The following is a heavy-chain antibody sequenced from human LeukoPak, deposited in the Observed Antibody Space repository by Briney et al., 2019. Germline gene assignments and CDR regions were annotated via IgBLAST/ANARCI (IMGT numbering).Heavy chain of an antibody. CDR3: ARLGGFYYYYYGMDV. V-gene: IGHV3-48*03. CDR2: ISSSGSTI. CDR1: GFTFSSYE. J-gene: IGHJ6*04. Sequence: GGSLRLSCAASGFTFSSYEMNWVRQAPGKGLEWVSYISSSGSTIYYADSVKGRFTISRDNAKNSLYLQMNSLRAEDTAVYYCARLGGFYYYYYGMDVWGKGITVTVSS.